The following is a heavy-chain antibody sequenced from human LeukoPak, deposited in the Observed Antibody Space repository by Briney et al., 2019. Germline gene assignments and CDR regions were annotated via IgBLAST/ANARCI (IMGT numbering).Heavy chain of an antibody. Sequence: SETLSLTCTVSGGSTSSRSYYWSWIRQPPGKGLEWIGYIYYSGSTNYNPSLKSRVTISVDTSKNQFSLKLSSVTAADTAVYYCARCDDSSVFDYWGQGTLVTVSS. J-gene: IGHJ4*02. CDR1: GGSTSSRSYY. D-gene: IGHD3-22*01. CDR2: IYYSGST. CDR3: ARCDDSSVFDY. V-gene: IGHV4-61*01.